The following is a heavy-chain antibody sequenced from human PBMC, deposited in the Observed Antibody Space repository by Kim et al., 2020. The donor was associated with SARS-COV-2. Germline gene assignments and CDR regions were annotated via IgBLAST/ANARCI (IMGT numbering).Heavy chain of an antibody. V-gene: IGHV3-30*07. CDR3: ARGLGVGRGVIRYYYYGMDV. D-gene: IGHD3-10*01. J-gene: IGHJ6*02. Sequence: FTISRDNSKNTLYLQMNSLRAEDTAVYYCARGLGVGRGVIRYYYYGMDVWGQGTTVTVSS.